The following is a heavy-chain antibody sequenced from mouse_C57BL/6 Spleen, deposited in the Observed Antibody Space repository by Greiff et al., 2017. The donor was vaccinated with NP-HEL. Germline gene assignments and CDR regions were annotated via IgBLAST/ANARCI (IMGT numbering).Heavy chain of an antibody. CDR2: IYPRDGST. J-gene: IGHJ1*03. CDR3: AKYYSGNNYVWYFDV. V-gene: IGHV1-78*01. CDR1: GYTFTDHT. D-gene: IGHD1-1*01. Sequence: QVQLQQSDAELVKPGASVKISCKVSGYTFTDHTIHWMKQRPEQGLEWIGYIYPRDGSTKYNEKFKGKATLTADKSSSTAYMQLNSLTSEDSAVYFCAKYYSGNNYVWYFDVWGTGTTVTVSS.